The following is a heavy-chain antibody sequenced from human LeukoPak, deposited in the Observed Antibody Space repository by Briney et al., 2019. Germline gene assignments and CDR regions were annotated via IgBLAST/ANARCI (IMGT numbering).Heavy chain of an antibody. V-gene: IGHV4-39*07. CDR3: ARARGYSHGGYYYYYYMDV. D-gene: IGHD5-18*01. Sequence: PSETLSLTCTVSGGSISSSSYYWGWIRQPPGKGLEWIGSIYYSGSTYYNPSLKSRVTISVDTSKNQFSLKLSSVTAADTAVYYCARARGYSHGGYYYYYYMDVWGKGTTVTVSS. CDR2: IYYSGST. CDR1: GGSISSSSYY. J-gene: IGHJ6*03.